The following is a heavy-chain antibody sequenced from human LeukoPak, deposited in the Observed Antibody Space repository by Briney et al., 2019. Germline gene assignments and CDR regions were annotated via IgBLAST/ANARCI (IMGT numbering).Heavy chain of an antibody. D-gene: IGHD2-2*02. Sequence: PGGSLRLSCAASGFTFSSYSMNWVRQAPGKGLEWVSSISNSSSYIYYADSVKGRFTISRDNAKNSLYLQMNSLRAEDTAVYYCARDVYCSSTSCYTDYYYGMDVWGQGTTVTVSS. CDR2: ISNSSSYI. CDR1: GFTFSSYS. V-gene: IGHV3-21*01. J-gene: IGHJ6*02. CDR3: ARDVYCSSTSCYTDYYYGMDV.